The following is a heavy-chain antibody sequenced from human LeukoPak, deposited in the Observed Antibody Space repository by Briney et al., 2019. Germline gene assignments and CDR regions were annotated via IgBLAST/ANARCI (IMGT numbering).Heavy chain of an antibody. CDR2: ISGSGGST. CDR3: AKVASYFDSSGPLDY. Sequence: PGGSLRLSCAASGFTFRNYGMHWVRQAPGKGLEWVSGISGSGGSTSYADSVKGRFTISRDNSKNTLYLQMNSLRAEETAVYYCAKVASYFDSSGPLDYWGQGTLVTVSS. V-gene: IGHV3-23*01. D-gene: IGHD3-22*01. CDR1: GFTFRNYG. J-gene: IGHJ4*02.